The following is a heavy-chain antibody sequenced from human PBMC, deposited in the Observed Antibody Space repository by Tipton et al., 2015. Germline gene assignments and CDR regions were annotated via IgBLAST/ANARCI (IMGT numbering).Heavy chain of an antibody. CDR1: ADSISNYY. J-gene: IGHJ1*01. D-gene: IGHD4-23*01. V-gene: IGHV4-59*01. Sequence: VKPSQTLSLTCTFSADSISNYYWSWIRQPPGKGLEWIGFIYYSGSTNYNPSLKSRVTISADTSKNRFSLKLPPVTAADTAVYFCAREGTVITRGYFQDWGQGTLVSVSS. CDR2: IYYSGST. CDR3: AREGTVITRGYFQD.